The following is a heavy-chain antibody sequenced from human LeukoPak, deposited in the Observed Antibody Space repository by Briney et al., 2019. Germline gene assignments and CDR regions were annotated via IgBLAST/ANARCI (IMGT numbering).Heavy chain of an antibody. CDR3: ARDDPYCGGDCYLGGPTDAFDI. D-gene: IGHD2-21*02. V-gene: IGHV3-21*01. J-gene: IGHJ3*02. CDR1: GFTFSSYS. CDR2: ISSSSSYI. Sequence: GGSLRLSCAASGFTFSSYSMNWVRQAPGKGLEWVSSISSSSSYIYYADSVKGRFTISRDNAKNSLYLQMNSLRAEDTAVYYCARDDPYCGGDCYLGGPTDAFDIWGQGTMVTVSS.